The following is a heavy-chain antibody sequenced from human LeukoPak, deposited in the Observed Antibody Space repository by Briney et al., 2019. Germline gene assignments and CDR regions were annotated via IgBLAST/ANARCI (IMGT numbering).Heavy chain of an antibody. Sequence: GGSLRLSCAASGFTFSSYGMHWVRQAPGKGLEWVAFIRYDGSNKYYADSVKGRFTISRDNSKNTLYLQMNSLRAEDTAVYYCSVCYYGSGSYYTPLDYYFYYMDVWGKGTTVTVSS. CDR2: IRYDGSNK. D-gene: IGHD3-10*01. V-gene: IGHV3-30*02. CDR1: GFTFSSYG. CDR3: SVCYYGSGSYYTPLDYYFYYMDV. J-gene: IGHJ6*03.